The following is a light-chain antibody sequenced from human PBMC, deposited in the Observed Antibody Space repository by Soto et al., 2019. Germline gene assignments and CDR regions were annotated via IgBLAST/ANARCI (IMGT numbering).Light chain of an antibody. V-gene: IGKV1-5*03. CDR3: QHYNSSPWT. CDR1: QTISSW. Sequence: DIQMTQSPSTLSGSVGDRVTITCRASQTISSWLAWYQQKPRKAPKLLIYKASTLKSGVPSRFSGSGSGTEFTLTISSLQPDDFATYYCQHYNSSPWTFGQGTKVDIK. J-gene: IGKJ1*01. CDR2: KAS.